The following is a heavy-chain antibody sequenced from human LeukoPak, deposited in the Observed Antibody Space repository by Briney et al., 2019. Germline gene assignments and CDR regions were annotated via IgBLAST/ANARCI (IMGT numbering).Heavy chain of an antibody. D-gene: IGHD3-22*01. J-gene: IGHJ6*03. V-gene: IGHV4-39*01. CDR2: IYYSGST. CDR1: GGSISSSSYY. Sequence: SETLSLICTVSGGSISSSSYYWGWIRQPPGKGLEWIGSIYYSGSTYYNPSLKSRVTISVDTSKNQFSLKLSSVTAADTAVYYCASLGDSSGYYYYYYMDVWGKGTTVTVSS. CDR3: ASLGDSSGYYYYYYMDV.